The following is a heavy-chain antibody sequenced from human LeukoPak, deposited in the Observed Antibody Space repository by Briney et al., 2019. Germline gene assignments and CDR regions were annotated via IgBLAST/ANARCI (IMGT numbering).Heavy chain of an antibody. CDR1: GFTFRSHW. Sequence: PGGSLRLSCTASGFTFRSHWMHWVRQAPGKGLVWVSRIESDGSSTSYAGSVKGRFTISRDNAKNTLYLQMNSLRAEDTAVYYCARDLPYCGGDCFIDYWGQGTLVTVSS. V-gene: IGHV3-74*01. CDR3: ARDLPYCGGDCFIDY. D-gene: IGHD2-21*02. J-gene: IGHJ4*02. CDR2: IESDGSST.